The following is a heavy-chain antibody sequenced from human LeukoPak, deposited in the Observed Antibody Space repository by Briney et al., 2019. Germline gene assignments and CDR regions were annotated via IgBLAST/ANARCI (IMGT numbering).Heavy chain of an antibody. CDR3: ARGIWRSYGLDV. CDR2: TSNDGSST. Sequence: PGGSLRLSCAASGFTFSNDWMHWVRQAPGKGLVWLSRTSNDGSSTTYADSVKGRFTISRDNTKNTLYVQMDSLRPEDTAVYYCARGIWRSYGLDVWGQGTTVTVSS. CDR1: GFTFSNDW. J-gene: IGHJ6*02. V-gene: IGHV3-74*01.